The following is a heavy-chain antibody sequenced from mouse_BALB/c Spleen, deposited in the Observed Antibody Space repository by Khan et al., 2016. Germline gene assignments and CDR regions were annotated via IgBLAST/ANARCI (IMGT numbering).Heavy chain of an antibody. CDR2: ISYSGST. D-gene: IGHD2-1*01. CDR3: ASMVTTYYFEY. J-gene: IGHJ2*01. Sequence: EVQLQESGPSLVKPSQTPSLTCSVTGDSITSGYWNWIRKFPGNKLEFMGYISYSGSTYYNPSLKSRISIPQDTSKNQYYLPLNSVTTEDTATYYCASMVTTYYFEYWGQGTTLTVSS. CDR1: GDSITSGY. V-gene: IGHV3-8*02.